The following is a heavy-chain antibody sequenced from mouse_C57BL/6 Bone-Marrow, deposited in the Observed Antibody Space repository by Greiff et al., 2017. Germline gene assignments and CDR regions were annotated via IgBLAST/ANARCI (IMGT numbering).Heavy chain of an antibody. Sequence: EVQLVESGEGLVKPGGSLKLSCAASGFTFSSYAMSWVRQTPEKRLEWVAYISSGGDYIYYADTVKGRFTISRDNARNTLYLQMSSLKSEDTAMYYCTRVGYDDYAMDYWGQGTSVTVSS. CDR2: ISSGGDYI. CDR1: GFTFSSYA. D-gene: IGHD2-12*01. CDR3: TRVGYDDYAMDY. V-gene: IGHV5-9-1*02. J-gene: IGHJ4*01.